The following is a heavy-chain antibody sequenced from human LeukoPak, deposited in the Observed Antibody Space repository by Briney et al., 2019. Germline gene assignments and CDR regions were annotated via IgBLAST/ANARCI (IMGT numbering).Heavy chain of an antibody. J-gene: IGHJ4*02. CDR1: GYSISSGYY. V-gene: IGHV4-38-2*01. CDR2: MYHSGST. D-gene: IGHD2-15*01. CDR3: ARRLDSNSFDY. Sequence: SETLSLTCAVSGYSISSGYYWGWIRQPPGKGLEWIGSMYHSGSTYYNPSLKSRVTISVDTSKNQFSLKLSSVTAADTAVYYCARRLDSNSFDYWGQGTLVTVSS.